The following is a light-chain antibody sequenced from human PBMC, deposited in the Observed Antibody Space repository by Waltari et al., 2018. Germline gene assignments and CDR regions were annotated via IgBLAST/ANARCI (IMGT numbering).Light chain of an antibody. V-gene: IGLV2-14*01. CDR3: SSYTSSSTPWV. CDR2: EVS. CDR1: SSDVGSYNY. Sequence: QSALTQPASVSGSPGQSITVSCTGTSSDVGSYNYVSWYQQHPGKAPKLMIYEVSNRPSGVSNRFSGCKSGNTASLTISGLQAEDEADYYCSSYTSSSTPWVFGGGTKVTVL. J-gene: IGLJ3*02.